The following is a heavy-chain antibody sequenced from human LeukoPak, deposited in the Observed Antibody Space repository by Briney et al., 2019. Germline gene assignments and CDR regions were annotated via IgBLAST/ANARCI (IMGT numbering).Heavy chain of an antibody. CDR2: IYYSGST. V-gene: IGHV4-39*01. J-gene: IGHJ4*02. D-gene: IGHD6-6*01. CDR1: GRSISSSTYY. Sequence: PSETLSLTCSVSGRSISSSTYYWAWIRQPPAKGLERIGSIYYSGSTYYNTSLKSRVTISKNTSQKQFSLKLNSVTAADTAVYYCAKIAARPNVNAASDYWGLGTLVTVSS. CDR3: AKIAARPNVNAASDY.